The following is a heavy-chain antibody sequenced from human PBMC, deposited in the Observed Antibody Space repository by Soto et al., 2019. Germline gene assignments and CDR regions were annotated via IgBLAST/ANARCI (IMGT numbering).Heavy chain of an antibody. J-gene: IGHJ6*02. CDR3: ARPSSGWYYSYYGMDV. V-gene: IGHV1-69*13. Sequence: SVKVSCKASGGTFSSYAISWVRQAPGQGLEWMGGIIPIFGTANYAQKFQGRVTITADESTSTAYMELSSLRSEDTAVYYCARPSSGWYYSYYGMDVWGQGATVTVSS. CDR2: IIPIFGTA. D-gene: IGHD6-19*01. CDR1: GGTFSSYA.